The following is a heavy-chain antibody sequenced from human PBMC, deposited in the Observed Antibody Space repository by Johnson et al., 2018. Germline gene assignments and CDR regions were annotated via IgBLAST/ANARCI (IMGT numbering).Heavy chain of an antibody. CDR2: ISSSSSTI. CDR1: GFTFSNYN. CDR3: AGDLGYGGSFAQH. Sequence: VQLVESGGGLVQPGGSLRLSCAASGFTFSNYNMNWVRQAPGKGLEWVSYISSSSSTIHYAASVKGRFTISRDNAKNSLYLQMNSLRDEDTALSYCAGDLGYGGSFAQHWGQGTLVTVSS. D-gene: IGHD1-26*01. J-gene: IGHJ1*01. V-gene: IGHV3-48*02.